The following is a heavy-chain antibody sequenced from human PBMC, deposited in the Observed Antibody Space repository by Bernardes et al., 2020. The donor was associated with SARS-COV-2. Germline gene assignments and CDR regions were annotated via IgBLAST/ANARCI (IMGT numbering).Heavy chain of an antibody. D-gene: IGHD1-1*01. CDR3: SRHHDHSRFDP. Sequence: SETLSLTCTVSGGSISSSDYYRGWVRQPPGKGLEWIATIYYTGSSYYNPSLKSPVTMSVDTPKNQFSLNLGSVTAADTAVYYCSRHHDHSRFDPWGQGTLVTVSS. CDR1: GGSISSSDYY. J-gene: IGHJ5*02. V-gene: IGHV4-39*01. CDR2: IYYTGSS.